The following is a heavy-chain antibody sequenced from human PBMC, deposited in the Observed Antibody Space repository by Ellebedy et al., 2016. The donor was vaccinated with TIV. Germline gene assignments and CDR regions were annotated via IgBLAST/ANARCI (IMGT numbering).Heavy chain of an antibody. CDR2: ISSDSSYT. J-gene: IGHJ4*02. V-gene: IGHV3-11*06. CDR1: GFTFSNAW. CDR3: ARQSLLGVPATIDY. Sequence: GESLKISCAASGFTFSNAWMTWIRQAPGKGLEWVSYISSDSSYTNYADSVRGRFTISRDNAKNSLYLQMNSLRAEDTAVYYCARQSLLGVPATIDYWGQGTLVTVSS. D-gene: IGHD2-2*02.